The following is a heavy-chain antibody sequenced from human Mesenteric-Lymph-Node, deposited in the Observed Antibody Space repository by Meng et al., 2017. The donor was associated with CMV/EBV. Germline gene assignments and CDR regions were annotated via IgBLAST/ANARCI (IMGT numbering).Heavy chain of an antibody. CDR3: ATTPYSGYDRLDS. V-gene: IGHV4-39*02. CDR1: GGSLSSGGCY. CDR2: IPYGGST. J-gene: IGHJ4*02. D-gene: IGHD5-12*01. Sequence: TVSGGSLSSGGCYWGWFRQPPGKGLEWIGSIPYGGSTSYNPSLMSRVTISVDTSKNHFSLKLSSVTAADTAVYYCATTPYSGYDRLDSWGQGTLVTVSS.